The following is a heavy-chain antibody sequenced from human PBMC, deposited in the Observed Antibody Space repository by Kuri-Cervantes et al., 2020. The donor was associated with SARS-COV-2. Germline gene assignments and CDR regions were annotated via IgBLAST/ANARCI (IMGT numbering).Heavy chain of an antibody. CDR3: AKVATKWELLWYYFDY. CDR2: ISSSSSYI. D-gene: IGHD1-26*01. J-gene: IGHJ4*02. V-gene: IGHV3-21*01. Sequence: GGSLRLSCAGSGFSFSNYVMHWVRQAPGKGLEWVSSISSSSSYIYYADSVKGRFTISRDNAKNSLYLQMNSLRAEDTAVYYCAKVATKWELLWYYFDYWGQGTLVTVSS. CDR1: GFSFSNYV.